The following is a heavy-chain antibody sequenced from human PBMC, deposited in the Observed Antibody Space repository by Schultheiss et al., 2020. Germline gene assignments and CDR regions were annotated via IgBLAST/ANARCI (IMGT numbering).Heavy chain of an antibody. J-gene: IGHJ6*03. D-gene: IGHD2-15*01. CDR3: AKSALPILGYCSGGSCYYYYYYMDV. Sequence: GESLKISCAASGFTVSSNYMSWVRQAPGKGLEWVSAISGSGGSTYYADSVKGRFTISRDNSKNTLYLQMNSLRAEDTAVYYCAKSALPILGYCSGGSCYYYYYYMDVWGKGTTVTVSS. V-gene: IGHV3-23*01. CDR1: GFTVSSNY. CDR2: ISGSGGST.